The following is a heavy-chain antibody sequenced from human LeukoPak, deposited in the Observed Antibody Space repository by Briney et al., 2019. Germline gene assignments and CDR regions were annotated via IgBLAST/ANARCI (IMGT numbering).Heavy chain of an antibody. Sequence: PGGSLRLSCAASGFTFSTYEMNWVRQAPGKGLEWVSIIYSGGYTFYADSVKGRFTISRDNSKNTLYLQMNSLRAEDTAVYYCARTAAGTFFDYWGQGTLVTVSS. V-gene: IGHV3-53*01. CDR2: IYSGGYT. CDR1: GFTFSTYE. D-gene: IGHD6-13*01. J-gene: IGHJ4*02. CDR3: ARTAAGTFFDY.